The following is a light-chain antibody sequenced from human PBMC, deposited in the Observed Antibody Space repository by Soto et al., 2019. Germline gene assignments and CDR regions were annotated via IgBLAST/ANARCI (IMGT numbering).Light chain of an antibody. CDR2: AAS. V-gene: IGKV1-39*01. J-gene: IGKJ1*01. CDR3: QQTYNTPRT. Sequence: DIQMTQSPSSLSASVGDRVIITCRASQSIGSYLTWYQQKPGKAPKLLIYAASSLHSGVPSRFSGGGSGTDFTLTISSLQPEDFVTYYCQQTYNTPRTFGQGTKVDIK. CDR1: QSIGSY.